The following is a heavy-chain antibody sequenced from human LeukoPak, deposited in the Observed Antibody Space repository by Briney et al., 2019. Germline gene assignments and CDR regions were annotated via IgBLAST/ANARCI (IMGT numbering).Heavy chain of an antibody. V-gene: IGHV3-15*07. D-gene: IGHD5/OR15-5a*01. CDR1: SYIFSDAW. CDR3: TTEPFYDSAGFAF. Sequence: GGSLRLSCAASSYIFSDAWMNWVRQAPGKGLEWVGRIETKAHGGTTKYAAPVKGRFTISRDDSKNTLYLQMSSLKTEDTAAYYCTTEPFYDSAGFAFGGQGTLVTVS. CDR2: IETKAHGGTT. J-gene: IGHJ4*02.